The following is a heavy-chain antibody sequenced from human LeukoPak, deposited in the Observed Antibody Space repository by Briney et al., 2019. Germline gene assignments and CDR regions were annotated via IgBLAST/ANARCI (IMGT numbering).Heavy chain of an antibody. CDR3: ARALPGTGC. CDR2: IKTDGSET. J-gene: IGHJ4*02. V-gene: IGHV3-7*04. CDR1: GFTFGSYW. Sequence: GGSLRLSCAASGFTFGSYWMTWVRQAPGKGLEWVANIKTDGSETYYVDSVKGRFTISRDNAKNSLYLHINSLRVEDTGVYYCARALPGTGCWGPGTLVTVSS. D-gene: IGHD2-8*02.